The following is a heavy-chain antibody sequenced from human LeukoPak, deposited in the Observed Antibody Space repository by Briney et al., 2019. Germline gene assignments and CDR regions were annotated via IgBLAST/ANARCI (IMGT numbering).Heavy chain of an antibody. CDR3: ARGRIAARSGAFNWFDP. Sequence: SETLSLTCAVYGGSFSGYYWSWIRQPPGKGLEWIGEINHSGSTHYNPSLKSRVTISVDTSKNQFSLKLSSVTAADTAVYYCARGRIAARSGAFNWFDPWGQGTLVTVSS. J-gene: IGHJ5*02. V-gene: IGHV4-34*01. CDR1: GGSFSGYY. D-gene: IGHD6-6*01. CDR2: INHSGST.